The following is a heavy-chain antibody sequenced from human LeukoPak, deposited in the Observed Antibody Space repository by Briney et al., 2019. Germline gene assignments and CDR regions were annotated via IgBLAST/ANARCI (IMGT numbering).Heavy chain of an antibody. CDR1: GYTFTGYY. V-gene: IGHV1-2*02. J-gene: IGHJ4*02. Sequence: GASVKVSCKASGYTFTGYYMHWVRQAPGQGLEWTGWINPNSGGTNYAQKFQGRVTMTRDTSISTAYMELSRLRSDDTAVYYCARDQYDILTGYYFDYWGQGTLVTVSS. CDR3: ARDQYDILTGYYFDY. D-gene: IGHD3-9*01. CDR2: INPNSGGT.